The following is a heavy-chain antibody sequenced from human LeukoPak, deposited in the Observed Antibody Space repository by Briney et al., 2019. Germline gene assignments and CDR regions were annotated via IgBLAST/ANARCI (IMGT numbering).Heavy chain of an antibody. D-gene: IGHD6-19*01. CDR1: GGSISSSSYY. Sequence: ASETLSLTCTVSGGSISSSSYYWGWIRQPPGKGLEWIGSIYYSGSTYYNPSLKSRVTISVDTSKNQFSLKLSSVTAADTAVYFCARQGSGGRALDYWGQGTLVTVSS. CDR3: ARQGSGGRALDY. J-gene: IGHJ4*02. CDR2: IYYSGST. V-gene: IGHV4-39*01.